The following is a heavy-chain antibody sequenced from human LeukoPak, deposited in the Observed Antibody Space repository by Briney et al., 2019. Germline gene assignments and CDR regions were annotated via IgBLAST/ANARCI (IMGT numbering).Heavy chain of an antibody. CDR3: ARGRRVAAIRPFDY. CDR2: ISYSGST. CDR1: TGSISSSSYY. D-gene: IGHD2-15*01. V-gene: IGHV4-39*07. Sequence: PSETLSLTCTVSTGSISSSSYYWGWIRQPPGKGLEWIVSISYSGSTYYNPSLKSRVTIYVDTSKNQFSLKLSSVTAADTAVYYCARGRRVAAIRPFDYWGQGTLVTVSS. J-gene: IGHJ4*02.